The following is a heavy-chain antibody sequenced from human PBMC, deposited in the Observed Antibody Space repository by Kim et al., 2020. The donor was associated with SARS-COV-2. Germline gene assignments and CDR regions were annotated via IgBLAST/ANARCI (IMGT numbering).Heavy chain of an antibody. V-gene: IGHV3-64*01. J-gene: IGHJ4*02. CDR3: ARWRHSGIAVAEPFDY. Sequence: SVKSRFAISIDNSKNTLYLQMGSLRAEDMAVYYCARWRHSGIAVAEPFDYWGQGTLVTVSS. D-gene: IGHD6-19*01.